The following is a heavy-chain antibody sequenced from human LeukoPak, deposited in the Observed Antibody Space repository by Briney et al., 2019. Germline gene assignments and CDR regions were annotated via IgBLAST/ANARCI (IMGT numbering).Heavy chain of an antibody. Sequence: GASVKVSCKTSGFTFTTHDINWVRQATGKGLEWMGWMNPGSGDTGYEPRFQGRATMTRDTSINTAYMELSSLRSEDAAVYYCARGLGSYSTTWYPPLRYWGQGTLVTVSS. J-gene: IGHJ4*02. CDR3: ARGLGSYSTTWYPPLRY. CDR1: GFTFTTHD. D-gene: IGHD2/OR15-2a*01. CDR2: MNPGSGDT. V-gene: IGHV1-8*01.